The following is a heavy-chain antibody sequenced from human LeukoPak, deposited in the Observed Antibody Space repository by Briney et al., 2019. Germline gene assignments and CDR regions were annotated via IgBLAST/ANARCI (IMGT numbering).Heavy chain of an antibody. D-gene: IGHD3-22*01. J-gene: IGHJ4*02. V-gene: IGHV1-69*13. CDR1: GGTFSSYA. CDR3: AREYHYDSSGYYYDY. CDR2: IIPIFGTA. Sequence: SVKVSCKASGGTFSSYAINWVRQAPGQGLEWMGGIIPIFGTANYAQKFQGRVTITADESTSTAYMELSSLRSEDTAVYYCAREYHYDSSGYYYDYWGQGTLVTVSS.